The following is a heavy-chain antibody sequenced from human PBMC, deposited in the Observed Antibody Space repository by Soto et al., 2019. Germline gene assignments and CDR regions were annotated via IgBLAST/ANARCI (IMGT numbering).Heavy chain of an antibody. D-gene: IGHD3-10*01. V-gene: IGHV6-1*01. Sequence: SQTLSLTCAISVDIVSSNRPAGNCIRQSPSRGLEWLGRRYYRSKWYNDYAVSVRSRITINSDTSKNQFSLKMNSVTPEDTAVYYCARRVDYYHDKDAWGQGTTVTVSS. CDR1: VDIVSSNRPA. CDR3: ARRVDYYHDKDA. CDR2: RYYRSKWYN. J-gene: IGHJ6*02.